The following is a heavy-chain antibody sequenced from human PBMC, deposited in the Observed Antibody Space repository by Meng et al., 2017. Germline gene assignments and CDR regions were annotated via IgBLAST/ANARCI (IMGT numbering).Heavy chain of an antibody. Sequence: QVPVQGSGPGLVGPSETLSLTCTVSGGSVGSGNYYWSWIRQPPGKGLEWIGYIVYSGSTTYNPSLKTRVTISVDTSKNQFSLKLTSVTAADTAVYFCARDVGGDYETLFDYWGQGTLVTVSS. V-gene: IGHV4-61*01. D-gene: IGHD4-17*01. J-gene: IGHJ4*02. CDR1: GGSVGSGNYY. CDR2: IVYSGST. CDR3: ARDVGGDYETLFDY.